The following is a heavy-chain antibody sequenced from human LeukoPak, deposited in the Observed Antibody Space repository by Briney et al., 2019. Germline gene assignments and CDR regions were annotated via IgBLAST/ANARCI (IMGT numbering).Heavy chain of an antibody. Sequence: GGSLRLSCAASGFTFSSYAMSWVRQAPGKGLGWVSAISGSGGSTYYADSVKGRFTISRDNSKNTLYLQMNSLRAEDTAVYYCAKDGRGSSSGSPYYFDYWGQGTLVTVSS. J-gene: IGHJ4*02. CDR2: ISGSGGST. D-gene: IGHD3-22*01. CDR3: AKDGRGSSSGSPYYFDY. V-gene: IGHV3-23*01. CDR1: GFTFSSYA.